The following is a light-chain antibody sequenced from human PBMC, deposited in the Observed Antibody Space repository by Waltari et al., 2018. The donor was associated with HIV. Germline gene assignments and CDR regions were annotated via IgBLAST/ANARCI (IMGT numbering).Light chain of an antibody. V-gene: IGKV3-15*01. CDR2: DAS. CDR1: QSISSN. CDR3: QQYNTYTWT. J-gene: IGKJ1*01. Sequence: EIVMTQSPATLSVSPGERATLSCRASQSISSNLAWYQQKPGQAPRLLIYDASTRATGIPARFSGSGSGTEFTLTISSLQSEDFATYYCQQYNTYTWTFGQGTKVEIK.